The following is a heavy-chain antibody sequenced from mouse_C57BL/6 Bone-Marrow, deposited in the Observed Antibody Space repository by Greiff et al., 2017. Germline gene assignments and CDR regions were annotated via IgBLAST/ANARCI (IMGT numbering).Heavy chain of an antibody. CDR1: GFNFSDYY. CDR2: ISNGGGST. D-gene: IGHD2-4*01. CDR3: SSQMVYYDYYSFSLHY. J-gene: IGHJ4*01. V-gene: IGHV5-12*01. Sequence: EVHLAESRGGLAQSGGSLKLSCAASGFNFSDYYMYWVRQTPEKRLEWVAYISNGGGSTYYPDTVKGRFTISRDNAKNTLYLQMSRLKSEDTAMYFFSSQMVYYDYYSFSLHYSRPGSSPTFSS.